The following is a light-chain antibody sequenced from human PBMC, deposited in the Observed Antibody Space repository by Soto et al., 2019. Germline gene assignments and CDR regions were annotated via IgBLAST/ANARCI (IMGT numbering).Light chain of an antibody. CDR3: QQYGSLPIT. Sequence: IRMTQSPSSFSASTGDRFTITCQASQDIGNSVNWYQQKPGKAPKLLLSAASNLETGDPLRFSGSGSGTDFAFIISSLQPEDVATYFCQQYGSLPITFGQGTRLEIK. V-gene: IGKV1-33*01. CDR1: QDIGNS. J-gene: IGKJ5*01. CDR2: AAS.